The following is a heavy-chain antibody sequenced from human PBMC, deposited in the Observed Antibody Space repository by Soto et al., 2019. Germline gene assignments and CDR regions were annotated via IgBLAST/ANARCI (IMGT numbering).Heavy chain of an antibody. CDR1: GFTFSSYS. D-gene: IGHD3-3*01. V-gene: IGHV3-48*02. CDR3: AGPVEHYYVWIGYDARGGYHSYATDV. J-gene: IGHJ6*02. CDR2: ISSSSSTI. Sequence: PGGSLRLSCAASGFTFSSYSMNWVRQAPGKGLEWVSYISSSSSTIYYADSVKGRFTISRDNAKNSLYLQMNGLRDEDTAVYYCAGPVEHYYVWIGYDARGGYHSYATDVWGQGTTATV.